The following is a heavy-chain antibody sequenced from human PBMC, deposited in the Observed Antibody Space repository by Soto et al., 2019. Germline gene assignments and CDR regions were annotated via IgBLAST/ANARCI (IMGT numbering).Heavy chain of an antibody. Sequence: ASVKVSCKASGYTFTGHYMHWVRQAPGQGLEWMGWINPNSGGTNYAQKFQGRVTMTRDTSISTAYMELSRLRSDDTAVYYCARGGTIFGVVIIWENTTWGQGTLVTVSS. D-gene: IGHD3-3*01. J-gene: IGHJ5*02. V-gene: IGHV1-2*02. CDR3: ARGGTIFGVVIIWENTT. CDR1: GYTFTGHY. CDR2: INPNSGGT.